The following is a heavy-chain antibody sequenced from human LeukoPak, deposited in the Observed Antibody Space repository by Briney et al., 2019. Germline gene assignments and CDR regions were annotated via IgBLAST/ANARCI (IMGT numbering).Heavy chain of an antibody. D-gene: IGHD5-12*01. CDR3: ARGRSGYSGNFDY. V-gene: IGHV3-30*19. Sequence: GGSLRLSCAASGFTFSSYGMHWVRQAPGKGLEWVAVISYDGSNKYYADSVKGRFTISRDNSKNTLYLQMNSLRAEDTAVYYCARGRSGYSGNFDYWGQGTLVTVSS. CDR1: GFTFSSYG. CDR2: ISYDGSNK. J-gene: IGHJ4*02.